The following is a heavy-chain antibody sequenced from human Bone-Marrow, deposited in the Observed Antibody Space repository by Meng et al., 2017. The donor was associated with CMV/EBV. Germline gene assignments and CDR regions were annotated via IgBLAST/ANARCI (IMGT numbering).Heavy chain of an antibody. J-gene: IGHJ6*02. V-gene: IGHV1-18*01. D-gene: IGHD3-3*01. CDR2: ISAYNGNT. CDR3: ARDREVLRFLEWLLVHYGMDV. CDR1: GYTFTSYG. Sequence: ASVKVSCKASGYTFTSYGISWVRQAPGQGLEWMGWISAYNGNTNYAQKLQGRVTMTTDTSTSTADMELRSLRSDDTAVYYCARDREVLRFLEWLLVHYGMDVWGQGTTVTVSS.